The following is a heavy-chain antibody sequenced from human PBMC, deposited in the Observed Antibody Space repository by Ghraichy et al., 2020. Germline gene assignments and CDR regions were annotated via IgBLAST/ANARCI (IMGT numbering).Heavy chain of an antibody. D-gene: IGHD2-2*01. Sequence: GGSLRLSCAASGFSFSSYEINWVRQAPGKGLEWVSYISSSGSVIYYADSVKGRFTISRNNAKNSLYLQMNSLGAEDTAVYYCARDCSSSSCPQGRGMDVWGQGTTVTVSS. V-gene: IGHV3-48*03. J-gene: IGHJ6*02. CDR1: GFSFSSYE. CDR2: ISSSGSVI. CDR3: ARDCSSSSCPQGRGMDV.